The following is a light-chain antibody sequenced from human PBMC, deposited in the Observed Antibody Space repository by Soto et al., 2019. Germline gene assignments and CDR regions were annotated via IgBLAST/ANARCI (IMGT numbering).Light chain of an antibody. CDR3: SSYTSSTTYV. V-gene: IGLV2-14*01. CDR2: DVS. CDR1: RSDVGGNKY. Sequence: LARPASVTAGAGQAVAISWSGKRSDVGGNKYVSWYQQHPGKAPKLMIYDVSNRPSGVSNRFSGSKSGNTASLTISGLQAEDEADYYCSSYTSSTTYVFGTGTKVTVL. J-gene: IGLJ1*01.